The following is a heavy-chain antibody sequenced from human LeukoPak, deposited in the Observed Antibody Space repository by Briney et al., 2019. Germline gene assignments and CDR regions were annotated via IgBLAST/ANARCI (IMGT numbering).Heavy chain of an antibody. CDR1: GGSISSYY. V-gene: IGHV4-59*01. Sequence: PSETLSLTCTVSGGSISSYYWSWIRQPPGKGLEWIGYIYYSGSTNYNPSPKSRVTISVDTSKNQFSLKLSSVTAADTAVYYCARVENPYYDILTGFPPAYMDVWGKGTTVTVSS. CDR2: IYYSGST. CDR3: ARVENPYYDILTGFPPAYMDV. J-gene: IGHJ6*03. D-gene: IGHD3-9*01.